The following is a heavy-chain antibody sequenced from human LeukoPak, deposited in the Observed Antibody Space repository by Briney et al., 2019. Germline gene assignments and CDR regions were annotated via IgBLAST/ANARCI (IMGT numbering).Heavy chain of an antibody. V-gene: IGHV3-30*02. CDR2: IRYDGSNK. CDR3: AKVRLAETPPGDY. D-gene: IGHD3-3*02. CDR1: GFTFSSYG. J-gene: IGHJ4*02. Sequence: GGSLRLSCAASGFTFSSYGMHWVRQAPGKGLEWVAFIRYDGSNKYYADSVKGRFTISRDNSKNTLYLQMNSLRAEDTAVYYCAKVRLAETPPGDYWGQGTLVTVSS.